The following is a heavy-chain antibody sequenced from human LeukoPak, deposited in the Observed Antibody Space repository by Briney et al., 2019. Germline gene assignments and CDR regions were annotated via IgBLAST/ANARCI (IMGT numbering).Heavy chain of an antibody. CDR3: ARDLM. V-gene: IGHV4-39*07. D-gene: IGHD3-10*01. J-gene: IGHJ4*02. Sequence: SETLSLTCTVSGGSISSSSYYWGWIRQPPGKGLEWIGSIYYSGSTYYNPSLKSRVTMSLDTSKNQFSLKLTSVTAADTAVYYCARDLMGGQGTLVTVSS. CDR2: IYYSGST. CDR1: GGSISSSSYY.